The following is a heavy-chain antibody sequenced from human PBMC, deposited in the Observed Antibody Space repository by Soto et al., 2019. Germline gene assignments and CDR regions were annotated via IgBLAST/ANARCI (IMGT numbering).Heavy chain of an antibody. CDR3: ARQRYYSSSWSRFDP. CDR1: GGSISSYY. D-gene: IGHD6-13*01. Sequence: SETLSLTCTVSGGSISSYYLSWIRQPPGKGLEWIGYFYYSGSTNYNPSLKSRVTMSVDTSKNQFSLKLDSVTAADTAVYYCARQRYYSSSWSRFDPWGQGTLVTVSS. CDR2: FYYSGST. J-gene: IGHJ5*02. V-gene: IGHV4-59*13.